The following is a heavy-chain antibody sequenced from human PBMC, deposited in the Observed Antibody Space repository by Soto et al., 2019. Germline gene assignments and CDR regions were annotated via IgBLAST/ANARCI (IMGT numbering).Heavy chain of an antibody. J-gene: IGHJ4*02. CDR3: TRISLVGATGGRYFDY. V-gene: IGHV3-72*01. CDR2: IKNKANSYTT. D-gene: IGHD1-26*01. Sequence: VQLVESGGGLVQPGGSLRLSCAASGFIFRDHYMDWVRQAPGKGLEWVGRIKNKANSYTTEYAASVKGRFTISRDDSKNSLYLQMNSLKTEDTAVYYCTRISLVGATGGRYFDYWGQGTLLTVSS. CDR1: GFIFRDHY.